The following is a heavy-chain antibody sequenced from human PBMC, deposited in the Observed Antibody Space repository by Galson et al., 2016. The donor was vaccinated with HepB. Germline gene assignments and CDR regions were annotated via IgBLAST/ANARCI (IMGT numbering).Heavy chain of an antibody. Sequence: SLRLSCAASGFTFSRHTMSWVRQTPGQGLQWLSYISTNGANIHYADSVKGRFTVASDNAKNTMFLQMNSLRAEDTAVYYCATVLFGSGAYWTFEMWGQGTLVTVSS. V-gene: IGHV3-48*04. CDR1: GFTFSRHT. J-gene: IGHJ3*02. CDR3: ATVLFGSGAYWTFEM. CDR2: ISTNGANI. D-gene: IGHD2-21*01.